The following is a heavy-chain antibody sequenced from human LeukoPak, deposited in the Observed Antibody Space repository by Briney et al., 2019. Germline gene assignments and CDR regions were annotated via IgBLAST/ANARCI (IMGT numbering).Heavy chain of an antibody. CDR3: ARTYSSSLSYYYYYGMDV. CDR1: GFTFTDHP. CDR2: ISYDGSNK. Sequence: QAGGSLRLSCVASGFTFTDHPMNWVRQAPGKGLEWVAVISYDGSNKYYADSVKGRFTISRDNSKNTLYLQMNSLRAEDTAVYYCARTYSSSLSYYYYYGMDVWGQGTTVTVSS. D-gene: IGHD6-13*01. V-gene: IGHV3-30-3*01. J-gene: IGHJ6*02.